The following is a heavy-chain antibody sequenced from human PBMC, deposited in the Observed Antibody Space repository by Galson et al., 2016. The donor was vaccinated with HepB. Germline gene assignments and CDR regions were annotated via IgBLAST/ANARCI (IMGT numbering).Heavy chain of an antibody. Sequence: SLRLSCAASGFIFSRYGMHWVRQAPGKGPEWLAVTWYDGSNKYYADSVKGRFTISRDNSKNTLYLQMSSLRDEDTAVYYCAREAAVAAACLDYWGQGALVTVSS. CDR2: TWYDGSNK. J-gene: IGHJ4*02. V-gene: IGHV3-33*01. CDR3: AREAAVAAACLDY. CDR1: GFIFSRYG. D-gene: IGHD6-19*01.